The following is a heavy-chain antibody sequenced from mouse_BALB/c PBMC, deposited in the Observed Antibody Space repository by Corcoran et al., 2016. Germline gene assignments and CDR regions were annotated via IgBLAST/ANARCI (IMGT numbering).Heavy chain of an antibody. D-gene: IGHD1-1*01. CDR2: INTYTGEP. Sequence: QIQLVQSGPELKKPGETVKISCKASGYTFTNYGMNWVKQAPGKGLKWMGWINTYTGEPTYADDFKGRFAFSLETSASTAYLQINNLKNEDTATYFCARQISTVVAGDFDYWGQGTTLTVSS. V-gene: IGHV9-3-1*01. CDR1: GYTFTNYG. CDR3: ARQISTVVAGDFDY. J-gene: IGHJ2*01.